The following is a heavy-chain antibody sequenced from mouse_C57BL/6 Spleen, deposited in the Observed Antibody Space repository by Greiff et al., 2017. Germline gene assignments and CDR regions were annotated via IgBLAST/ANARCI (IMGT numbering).Heavy chain of an antibody. Sequence: VQLVESGPELVKPGASVTISCKASGYAFSSSWMNWVKQRPGKGLEWIGRIYPGDGDTNNNGKFKGKATLPADKSSSTAYMQLSSLTSEDSAVYFCARGEGYYGGYAMDYWGQGTSVTVSS. D-gene: IGHD1-1*01. CDR2: IYPGDGDT. V-gene: IGHV1-82*01. CDR1: GYAFSSSW. J-gene: IGHJ4*01. CDR3: ARGEGYYGGYAMDY.